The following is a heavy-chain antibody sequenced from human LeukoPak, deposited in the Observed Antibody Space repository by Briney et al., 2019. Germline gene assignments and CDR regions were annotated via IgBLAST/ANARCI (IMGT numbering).Heavy chain of an antibody. CDR1: GYTFTSYD. V-gene: IGHV1-8*03. CDR2: MNPNSGNT. Sequence: GASVKVSCKASGYTFTSYDINWVRQAPGQGLEWMGWMNPNSGNTGYAQKFQGRVTITRNTSISTAYMELSSLRSEDTAVYYCARLYPYDFWSGSYYYYYMDVWGKGTTVTVSS. CDR3: ARLYPYDFWSGSYYYYYMDV. J-gene: IGHJ6*03. D-gene: IGHD3-3*01.